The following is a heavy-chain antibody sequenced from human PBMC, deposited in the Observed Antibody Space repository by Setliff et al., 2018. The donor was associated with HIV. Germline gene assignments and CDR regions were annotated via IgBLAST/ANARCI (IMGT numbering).Heavy chain of an antibody. D-gene: IGHD3-3*01. CDR1: GFTFNSYA. CDR3: ARGGFGVVIIERLGVDY. V-gene: IGHV3-30*04. J-gene: IGHJ4*02. Sequence: PGGSLRLSCAASGFTFNSYAMHWVRQAPGKGLQWVSVISYDGNNKKYADSVKGRFTISRDNSKNTLYLQMNSLRAEDTAVYYCARGGFGVVIIERLGVDYWGQGTQVTVSS. CDR2: ISYDGNNK.